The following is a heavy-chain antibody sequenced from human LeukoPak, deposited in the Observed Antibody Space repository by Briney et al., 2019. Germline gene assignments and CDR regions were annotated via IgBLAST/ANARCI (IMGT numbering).Heavy chain of an antibody. CDR1: GFTFSSYG. CDR3: AKGEYCSSTSCYESPYFDY. V-gene: IGHV3-23*01. Sequence: GGSLRLSCAASGFTFSSYGMSWVRQAPGKGLEWVSAISGSGGSTYYADSVKGRFTFSRDNSKNTLYLQMNSLRAEDSAVYYCAKGEYCSSTSCYESPYFDYWGQGTLVTVSS. J-gene: IGHJ4*02. D-gene: IGHD2-2*01. CDR2: ISGSGGST.